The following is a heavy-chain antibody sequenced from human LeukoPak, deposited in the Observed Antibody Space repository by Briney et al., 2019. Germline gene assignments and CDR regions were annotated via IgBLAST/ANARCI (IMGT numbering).Heavy chain of an antibody. CDR2: IGNDDSDT. J-gene: IGHJ4*02. CDR3: AKWATVTTPAPFDY. D-gene: IGHD4-17*01. V-gene: IGHV3-74*01. Sequence: GGSLRLSCAASGFTFNSYWFHWVRQAPGKGLVWVSRIGNDDSDTIYADSVKGRFTISRDNSKNTLYLQMNSLRAEDTAVYYCAKWATVTTPAPFDYWGQGTLVTVSS. CDR1: GFTFNSYW.